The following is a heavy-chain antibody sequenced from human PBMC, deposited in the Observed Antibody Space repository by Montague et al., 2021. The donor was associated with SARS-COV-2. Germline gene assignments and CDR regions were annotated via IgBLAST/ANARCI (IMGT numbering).Heavy chain of an antibody. CDR2: IYHTGST. CDR1: GESFSGHY. V-gene: IGHV4-34*01. D-gene: IGHD3-22*01. CDR3: ARGRIELSMIVVVMTGASYYMDV. Sequence: SETLSLTCAVYGESFSGHYWTWIRQPPGKGLEWIGDIYHTGSTNYNPSLKSRVTISVDTSKNQFSLKLRSVTAADTAVYYCARGRIELSMIVVVMTGASYYMDVWGKGTTVTVPS. J-gene: IGHJ6*03.